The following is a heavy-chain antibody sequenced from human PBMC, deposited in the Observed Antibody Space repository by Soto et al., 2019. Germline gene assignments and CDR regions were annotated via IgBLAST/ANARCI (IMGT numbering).Heavy chain of an antibody. V-gene: IGHV1-3*01. CDR3: ARDTGDGTFDF. CDR2: INAGYGNT. J-gene: IGHJ4*02. D-gene: IGHD7-27*01. CDR1: GYTFSSYA. Sequence: ASVKFSCKASGYTFSSYAMHWVRQALGQRLEWMGWINAGYGNTKSSQKFQDRVTISRDTSASTAYMELTSLRSEDTAVYYCARDTGDGTFDFWGQGTLVTVSS.